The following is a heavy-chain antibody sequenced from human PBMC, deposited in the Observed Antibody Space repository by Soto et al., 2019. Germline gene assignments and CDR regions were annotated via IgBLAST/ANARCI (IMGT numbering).Heavy chain of an antibody. Sequence: GGSLRLSCAASGFTFSTYAMSWVRQAPGKGLEWVSAVSYSGGTTYYADSVKGRFTISRDNSKNTVHLQMTSLRAEDTAVYHCTKVWSSGWLFDYWGQGALVTVSS. CDR3: TKVWSSGWLFDY. J-gene: IGHJ4*02. CDR1: GFTFSTYA. D-gene: IGHD6-19*01. V-gene: IGHV3-23*01. CDR2: VSYSGGTT.